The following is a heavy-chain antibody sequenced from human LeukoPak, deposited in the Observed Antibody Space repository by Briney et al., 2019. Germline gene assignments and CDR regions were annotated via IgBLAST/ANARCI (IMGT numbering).Heavy chain of an antibody. Sequence: ASVKVSCKASGYTFTSYYMHWVRQPPAQGLEWMRIINPSGGSTSYAQKFQGRVTMTRDTSTSTVYMELSSLRSEDTAVYYCARDLGYCSGGSGYAGDYWGQGTLVTVSS. V-gene: IGHV1-46*01. CDR3: ARDLGYCSGGSGYAGDY. D-gene: IGHD2-15*01. CDR1: GYTFTSYY. CDR2: INPSGGST. J-gene: IGHJ4*02.